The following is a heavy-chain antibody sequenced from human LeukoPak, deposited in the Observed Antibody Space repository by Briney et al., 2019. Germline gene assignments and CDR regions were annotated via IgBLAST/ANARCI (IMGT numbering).Heavy chain of an antibody. CDR1: GYTFTGYY. CDR2: INPNSGGT. CDR3: ARDPSTTVTTSSNWFDP. V-gene: IGHV1-2*06. D-gene: IGHD4-11*01. J-gene: IGHJ5*02. Sequence: SVKVSCKASGYTFTGYYMHWVRQAPGQGLEWMGRINPNSGGTNYAQKFQGRVTMTRDTSISTAYMDLSRLRSDDTAVYYCARDPSTTVTTSSNWFDPWGQGTLVTVSS.